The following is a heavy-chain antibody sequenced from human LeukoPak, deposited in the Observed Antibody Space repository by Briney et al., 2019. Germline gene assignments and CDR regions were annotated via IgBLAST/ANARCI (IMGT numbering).Heavy chain of an antibody. CDR3: AKDGVVTITFEY. J-gene: IGHJ4*02. Sequence: GGSLRLSCTASGFTFISYAMRWVRQAPGKGLEWVSVISGSGGSTFYGDSVKGRFTISRDNSKNTLYLQMNSLRAEDTAVYYCAKDGVVTITFEYWGQGTLVTVSS. D-gene: IGHD3-16*01. CDR1: GFTFISYA. V-gene: IGHV3-23*01. CDR2: ISGSGGST.